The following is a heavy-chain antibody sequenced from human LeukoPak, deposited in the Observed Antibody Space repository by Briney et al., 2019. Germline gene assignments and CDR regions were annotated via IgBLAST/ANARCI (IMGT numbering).Heavy chain of an antibody. CDR3: ARVIVTVPGQSDYFDY. D-gene: IGHD2/OR15-2a*01. CDR1: GFTFSNYW. V-gene: IGHV3-7*03. J-gene: IGHJ4*02. Sequence: PGGSLRLSCATSGFTFSNYWMCWVRQAPGKGLEWVAHIRQDGGDKYYADSVKGRFTISRDNAKNSLYLQMNSLRAEDTAVHSCARVIVTVPGQSDYFDYWGQGTLVTFSS. CDR2: IRQDGGDK.